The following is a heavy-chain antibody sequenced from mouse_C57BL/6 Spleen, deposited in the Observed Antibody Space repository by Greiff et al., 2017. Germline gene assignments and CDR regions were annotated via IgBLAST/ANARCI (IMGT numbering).Heavy chain of an antibody. V-gene: IGHV1-81*01. D-gene: IGHD1-1*01. CDR2: FYPRSGNT. J-gene: IGHJ4*01. CDR1: GYTFTSYG. Sequence: VQLQQSGAELARPGASVKLSCKASGYTFTSYGISWVKQRTGQGLEWIGEFYPRSGNTYYNEKFKGKATVTADKSSSTAYMELRSLTSEDSAVYFGARAGDCGSRDYYAMDYWGQGTSVTVSS. CDR3: ARAGDCGSRDYYAMDY.